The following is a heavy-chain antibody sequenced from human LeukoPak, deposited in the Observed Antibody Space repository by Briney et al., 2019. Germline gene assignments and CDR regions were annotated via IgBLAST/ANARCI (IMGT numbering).Heavy chain of an antibody. CDR2: IKQDGNEK. V-gene: IGHV3-7*01. J-gene: IGHJ3*02. CDR3: ARLGGGHSSSWYDAFDI. CDR1: GFTFSSYW. D-gene: IGHD6-13*01. Sequence: GGSLRLSCAASGFTFSSYWMSWVRQAPGKGLEWVANIKQDGNEKYYVDSVKGRFTISRDNAKNSLYLQMNSLRAEDTAVYYCARLGGGHSSSWYDAFDIWGQGTMVTVSS.